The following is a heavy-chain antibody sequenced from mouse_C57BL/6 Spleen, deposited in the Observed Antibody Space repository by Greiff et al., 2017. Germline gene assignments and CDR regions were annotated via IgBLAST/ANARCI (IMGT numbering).Heavy chain of an antibody. D-gene: IGHD2-4*01. CDR3: TRFDYDEWCAY. CDR2: IRNKANNHAT. J-gene: IGHJ3*01. V-gene: IGHV6-6*01. CDR1: GFTFSDAW. Sequence: EVKVVESGGGLVQPGGSMKLSCAASGFTFSDAWMDWVRQSPEPGLEWVAEIRNKANNHATYYAESVKGRFTISRDDSKSSVYLQMNSLRAEDTGIYYCTRFDYDEWCAYWGQGTLVTVSA.